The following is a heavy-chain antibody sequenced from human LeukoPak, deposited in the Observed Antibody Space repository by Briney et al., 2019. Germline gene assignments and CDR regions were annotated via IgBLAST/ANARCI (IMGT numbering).Heavy chain of an antibody. CDR3: ARIVVREGYNWFDP. CDR2: MNPNSGNT. V-gene: IGHV1-8*01. D-gene: IGHD3-10*01. Sequence: ASVKVSCKASGYTFTSYDINWVRQATGQGLEWMGWMNPNSGNTGYAQKFQGRVTMTRNTSISTAYMELSSLRSEDTAVYYCARIVVREGYNWFDPWGQGTLVTVSS. CDR1: GYTFTSYD. J-gene: IGHJ5*02.